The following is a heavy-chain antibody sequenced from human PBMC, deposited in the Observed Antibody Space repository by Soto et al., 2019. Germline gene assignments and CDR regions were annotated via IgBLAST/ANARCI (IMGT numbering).Heavy chain of an antibody. CDR2: IGTAGDT. D-gene: IGHD1-26*01. CDR3: ARDKLVGVYYYGMDV. V-gene: IGHV3-13*04. Sequence: EVQLVESGGGLVQPGGSLRLSCAASGFTFSSYDMHWVRQATGKGLEWVSAIGTAGDTYYPGFVKGRFTISRENAKNSLYLQMNSQKDGDTAVYYCARDKLVGVYYYGMDVWGPGTTVTVSS. CDR1: GFTFSSYD. J-gene: IGHJ6*02.